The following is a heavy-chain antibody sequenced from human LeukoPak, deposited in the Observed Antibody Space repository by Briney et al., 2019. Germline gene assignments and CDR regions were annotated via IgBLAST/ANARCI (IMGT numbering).Heavy chain of an antibody. D-gene: IGHD2-2*01. Sequence: GASVKVSCKVSGYIFTELSMHWVRQGPGKGLEWVGGFDLEDGETIYAQKFQGRVTMTEDTSTDTAYMELSSLRSEDTAVYYCATDGIVVVPAAMWYYGMDVWGQGTTVTVSS. J-gene: IGHJ6*02. V-gene: IGHV1-24*01. CDR3: ATDGIVVVPAAMWYYGMDV. CDR1: GYIFTELS. CDR2: FDLEDGET.